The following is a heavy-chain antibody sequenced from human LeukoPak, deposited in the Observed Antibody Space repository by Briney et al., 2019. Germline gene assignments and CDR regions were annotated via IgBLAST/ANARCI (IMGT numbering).Heavy chain of an antibody. CDR2: INPNSGGT. CDR3: ARVSNRYSGSYELVY. Sequence: ASVKVSCKASGYTFTGYYMHWVRQAPGQGLEWMGRINPNSGGTNYAQKFQGRVTMTRDTSISTAYMELSRLRSDDTAVYYCARVSNRYSGSYELVYWGQGTLVTVSS. V-gene: IGHV1-2*06. D-gene: IGHD1-26*01. CDR1: GYTFTGYY. J-gene: IGHJ4*02.